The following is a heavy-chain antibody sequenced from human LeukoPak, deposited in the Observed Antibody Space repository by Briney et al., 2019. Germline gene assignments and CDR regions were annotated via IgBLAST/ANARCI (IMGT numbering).Heavy chain of an antibody. D-gene: IGHD7-27*01. V-gene: IGHV1-69*13. CDR3: ARDSGDPSWYFDL. CDR1: GYTFTSYG. CDR2: IIPIFGTA. Sequence: SVKVSCKASGYTFTSYGISWVRQAPGQGLEWMGGIIPIFGTANYAQKFQGRVTITADESTSTAYMELSSLRSEDTAVYYCARDSGDPSWYFDLWGRGALVTVSS. J-gene: IGHJ2*01.